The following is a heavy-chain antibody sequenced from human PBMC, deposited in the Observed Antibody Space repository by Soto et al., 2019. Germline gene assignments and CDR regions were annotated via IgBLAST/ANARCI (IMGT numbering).Heavy chain of an antibody. Sequence: QVQLQESGPGLVKPSGTLSLTCAVSGVSISTSNWWSWARQSPGKGLEWIGEIYHSGSTNYNPSLQSRVTISVDKSTNHFSLHLSSVHAADTAVYFCAKGGRVYYGSGSYFDSWGQGILVTVSS. CDR2: IYHSGST. V-gene: IGHV4-4*02. CDR1: GVSISTSNW. D-gene: IGHD3-10*01. J-gene: IGHJ4*02. CDR3: AKGGRVYYGSGSYFDS.